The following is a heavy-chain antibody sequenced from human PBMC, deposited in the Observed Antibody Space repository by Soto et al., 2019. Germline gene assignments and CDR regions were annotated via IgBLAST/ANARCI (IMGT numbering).Heavy chain of an antibody. J-gene: IGHJ6*02. Sequence: SVKVSCKASGGTFSSYAISWVRQAPGQGLEWMGGIIPIFGTANYAQKFQGRVTITADESTSTAYMELSSLRSEDTAVYYCARDRRITGTTGYYYYYGMDVWGQGTTVTVSS. CDR2: IIPIFGTA. CDR3: ARDRRITGTTGYYYYYGMDV. D-gene: IGHD1-20*01. V-gene: IGHV1-69*13. CDR1: GGTFSSYA.